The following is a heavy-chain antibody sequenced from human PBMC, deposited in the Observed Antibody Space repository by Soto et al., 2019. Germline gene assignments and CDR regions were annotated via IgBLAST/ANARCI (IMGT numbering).Heavy chain of an antibody. J-gene: IGHJ4*02. D-gene: IGHD6-19*01. V-gene: IGHV3-21*01. CDR1: GFTFSSYS. Sequence: GGSLRLSCAASGFTFSSYSMNWVRQAPGKGLEWVSSISSSSSYIYYADPVKGRFTISRDNAKNSLYLQMNSLRAEDTAVYYCARDLAKGSGWYERGGHYFDYWGQGTLVTVSS. CDR2: ISSSSSYI. CDR3: ARDLAKGSGWYERGGHYFDY.